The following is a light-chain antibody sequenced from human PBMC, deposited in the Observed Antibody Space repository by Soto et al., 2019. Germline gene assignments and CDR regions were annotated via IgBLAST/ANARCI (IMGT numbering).Light chain of an antibody. CDR1: SSNIGAGYD. CDR3: QSYDSSLSGRGV. V-gene: IGLV1-40*01. Sequence: QAVVTQPPSVSGAPGQRVTISCTGSSSNIGAGYDVHWYQQLPGTAPKLLIYGNSNRPSGVPDRFSGSKSGTSASLAITGLQAEDEADYYCQSYDSSLSGRGVFGGGTKPTVL. CDR2: GNS. J-gene: IGLJ3*02.